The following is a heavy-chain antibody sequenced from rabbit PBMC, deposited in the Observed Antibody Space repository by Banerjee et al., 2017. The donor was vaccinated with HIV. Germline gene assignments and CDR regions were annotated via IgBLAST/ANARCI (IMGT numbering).Heavy chain of an antibody. D-gene: IGHD2-1*01. V-gene: IGHV1S45*01. CDR2: IYAGSSART. J-gene: IGHJ3*01. CDR3: ARSPYVYGDYTRLDL. CDR1: GFSFSSSYW. Sequence: EQLEESGGGLVQPGGSLKLSCKASGFSFSSSYWICWVRQAPGKGLEWIACIYAGSSARTYYASWAKGRFTISKTSSTTVTLQMTSLTAADTATYFCARSPYVYGDYTRLDLWGQGTLVTVS.